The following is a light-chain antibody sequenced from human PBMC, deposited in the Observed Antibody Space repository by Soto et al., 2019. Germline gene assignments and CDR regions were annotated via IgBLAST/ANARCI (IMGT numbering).Light chain of an antibody. CDR3: QQYDTYPYT. J-gene: IGKJ2*01. CDR1: ESMGNW. CDR2: AAS. V-gene: IGKV1-5*03. Sequence: DIQMIQSPSILPASVGDRVTITCRASESMGNWLAWYQQKPGKAPKLLIFAASDLETGVPSRFSGGGSGTEFTLTIIGLQPDDFGTYYCQQYDTYPYTFGQGTKLEIK.